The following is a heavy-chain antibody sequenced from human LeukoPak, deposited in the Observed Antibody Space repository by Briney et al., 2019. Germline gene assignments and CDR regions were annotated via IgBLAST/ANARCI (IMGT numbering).Heavy chain of an antibody. CDR2: IYYSGST. J-gene: IGHJ5*01. V-gene: IGHV4-61*01. D-gene: IGHD4-17*01. CDR1: GGSVSSGSYY. Sequence: SETLSLTCTVSGGSVSSGSYYWSWIRQPPGKGLEWIGYIYYSGSTNYNPSLKSRVTVSVDRSKNQFSLKLSSVTAADTAVYYCARTNSSGDYGEWFDPWGQGTLVTVPS. CDR3: ARTNSSGDYGEWFDP.